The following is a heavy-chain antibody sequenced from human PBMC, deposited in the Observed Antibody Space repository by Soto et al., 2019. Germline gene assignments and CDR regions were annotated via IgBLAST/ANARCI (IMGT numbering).Heavy chain of an antibody. Sequence: EVQLLESGGGLVQPGGSLRLSCAASGFTFSSYTMSWVRQGPGKGLEWVSGISSSGGSTVYADSVKGRFTISRDNFKITLYLQMTGLRAEDTVVYYCATGWGDYWGQGAPVTVSS. J-gene: IGHJ4*02. D-gene: IGHD7-27*01. V-gene: IGHV3-23*01. CDR1: GFTFSSYT. CDR2: ISSSGGST. CDR3: ATGWGDY.